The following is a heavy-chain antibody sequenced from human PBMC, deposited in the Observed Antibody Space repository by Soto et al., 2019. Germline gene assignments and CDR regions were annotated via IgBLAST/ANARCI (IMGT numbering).Heavy chain of an antibody. Sequence: SETLALTCTVSGGSISSGDYYWSWIRQPPGKGLEWIGYTHDSGRTNYNPSLKSRVTISVDKSKNQFSLKLSSVTAADTAVYYCARSGYSGYDYHWFDPWGQGTLVTVS. CDR1: GGSISSGDYY. J-gene: IGHJ5*02. CDR3: ARSGYSGYDYHWFDP. V-gene: IGHV4-30-4*01. D-gene: IGHD5-12*01. CDR2: THDSGRT.